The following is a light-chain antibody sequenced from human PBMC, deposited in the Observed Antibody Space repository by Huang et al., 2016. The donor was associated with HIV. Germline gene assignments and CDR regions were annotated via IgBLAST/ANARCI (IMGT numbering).Light chain of an antibody. CDR3: QQYNDWPPLT. CDR1: QGVRTN. J-gene: IGKJ4*01. V-gene: IGKV3D-15*01. CDR2: GAS. Sequence: VMTQSPASLSASPGARVTLSCRASQGVRTNVAWDQQKPGQAPTLLMFGASTRGTGTPPRCSGSGSGTDFTLTITSLQSSDSAIYYCQQYNDWPPLTFGGGTKVEI.